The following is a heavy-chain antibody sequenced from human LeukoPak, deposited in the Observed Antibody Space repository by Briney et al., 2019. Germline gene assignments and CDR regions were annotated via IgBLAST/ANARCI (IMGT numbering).Heavy chain of an antibody. CDR3: ARSNSRDPSLPDAYDI. V-gene: IGHV5-51*01. J-gene: IGHJ3*02. CDR1: RDTFVYYY. Sequence: GESLKISCKVSRDTFVYYYIAWVRQMPGRGLEWMGTVYPADSHAQYSPSFEGQVTISVDESITTIYLRWSALKASDTAIYFCARSNSRDPSLPDAYDIWGQATSVTV. D-gene: IGHD2/OR15-2a*01. CDR2: VYPADSHA.